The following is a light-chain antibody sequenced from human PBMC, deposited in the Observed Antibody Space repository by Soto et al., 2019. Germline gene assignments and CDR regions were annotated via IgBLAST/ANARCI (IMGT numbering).Light chain of an antibody. V-gene: IGKV3-20*01. CDR2: GAS. J-gene: IGKJ1*01. CDR3: QQYGSSPKT. CDR1: QSAGSR. Sequence: EIVMTQSPATVSVSPGXRXXVXXRASQSAGSRLAWYQQEPGQAPRLLIYGASSRATGIPDRFSGSGSGTDFTLTISRLEPEDFAVYYCQQYGSSPKTFGQGTKVDIK.